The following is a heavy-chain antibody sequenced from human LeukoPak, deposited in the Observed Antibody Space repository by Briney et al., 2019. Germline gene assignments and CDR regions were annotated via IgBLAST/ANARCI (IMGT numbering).Heavy chain of an antibody. CDR3: AKVIVVVPAASFDY. CDR2: ISGSGGST. Sequence: GGSLRLSCAASGFTFSSYAMSWVRQAPGKGLEWVSAISGSGGSTYYADSVKGRFTISRDNSKNTLYLQLNSLRSEDTAVYYLAKVIVVVPAASFDYWGQGTLVTVSS. V-gene: IGHV3-23*01. J-gene: IGHJ4*02. CDR1: GFTFSSYA. D-gene: IGHD2-2*01.